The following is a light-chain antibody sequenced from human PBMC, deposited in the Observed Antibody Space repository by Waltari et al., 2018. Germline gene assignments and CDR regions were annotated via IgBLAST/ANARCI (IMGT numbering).Light chain of an antibody. CDR3: SSYSGRITHV. V-gene: IGLV2-14*03. J-gene: IGLJ1*01. Sequence: QSALTQPASVSGSPGQSITLSCPGTSSAVGGYDSVPWYQQYPAKAPRLLIFDVPRLPSGVSNRCSGSKSGNTASLTISGLQPEDEAAYYCSSYSGRITHVFGTGTQLTVL. CDR1: SSAVGGYDS. CDR2: DVP.